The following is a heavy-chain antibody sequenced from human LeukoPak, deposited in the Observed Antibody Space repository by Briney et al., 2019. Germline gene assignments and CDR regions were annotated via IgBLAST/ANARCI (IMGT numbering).Heavy chain of an antibody. CDR1: GYSFTSYW. J-gene: IGHJ4*02. CDR2: IYPGDSDT. CDR3: ARASSGSYYSLDY. D-gene: IGHD1-26*01. Sequence: GESLKISRKGSGYSFTSYWIGWVRQMPGKGLEWMGIIYPGDSDTRYSPSFQGQVTISADKSISTAYLQWSSLTASDTAMYYCARASSGSYYSLDYWGQGTLVTVSS. V-gene: IGHV5-51*01.